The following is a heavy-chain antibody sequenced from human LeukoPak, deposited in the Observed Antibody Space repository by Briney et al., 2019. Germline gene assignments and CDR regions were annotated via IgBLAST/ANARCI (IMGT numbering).Heavy chain of an antibody. CDR1: GYTLTELS. V-gene: IGHV1-24*01. Sequence: ASVTVSCKVSGYTLTELSMHWVRQPPGKGLEWMGGFDPEDGETIYAQKFQGRATMTEDTSTDTAYMELRSLRSEDTAVYYCATLPHYYDSSGYYDAIDYWGQGTLVTVSS. J-gene: IGHJ4*02. CDR2: FDPEDGET. CDR3: ATLPHYYDSSGYYDAIDY. D-gene: IGHD3-22*01.